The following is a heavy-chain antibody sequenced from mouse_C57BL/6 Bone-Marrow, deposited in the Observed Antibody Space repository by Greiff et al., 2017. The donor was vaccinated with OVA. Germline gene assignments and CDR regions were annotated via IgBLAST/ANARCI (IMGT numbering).Heavy chain of an antibody. V-gene: IGHV5-12*01. CDR2: ISNGGGST. CDR3: ARRTIASYWYFDV. J-gene: IGHJ1*03. D-gene: IGHD2-12*01. Sequence: EVHLVESGGGLVQPGGSLKLSCAASGFTFSDYYMYWVRQTPEKRLEWVAYISNGGGSTYYPDTVKGRFTISRDNAKNTLYLQMSRLKSEDTAMYYCARRTIASYWYFDVWGTGTTVTVSS. CDR1: GFTFSDYY.